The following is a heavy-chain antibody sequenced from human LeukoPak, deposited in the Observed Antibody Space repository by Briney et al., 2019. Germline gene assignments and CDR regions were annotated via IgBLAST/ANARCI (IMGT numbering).Heavy chain of an antibody. D-gene: IGHD3-10*01. CDR3: ARHEAGKYYYGSGSSYYYYYYMDV. Sequence: GESLKISCKGSGYSFTSYWIGWVRQMPGKGLEWMGIFYPGDSDTRYNPSFQGQVTISADKSISTPYLQWSSLQASDTAMYYCARHEAGKYYYGSGSSYYYYYYMDVWGKGTTVTVSS. CDR1: GYSFTSYW. CDR2: FYPGDSDT. J-gene: IGHJ6*03. V-gene: IGHV5-51*01.